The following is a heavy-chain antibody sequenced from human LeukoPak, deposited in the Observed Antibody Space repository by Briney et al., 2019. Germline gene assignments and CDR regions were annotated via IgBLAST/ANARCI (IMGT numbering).Heavy chain of an antibody. Sequence: PGGSLRLSCAASGFTFSSYWMHWVRQAPGKGLVWVSRINSDGSSTSYADSVKGRFTISRDNAKNTLYLQMNSLRAEDTAVYYCARSSSAAGTRVFDYWGQGTLVTVSS. V-gene: IGHV3-74*01. J-gene: IGHJ4*02. CDR1: GFTFSSYW. D-gene: IGHD6-13*01. CDR2: INSDGSST. CDR3: ARSSSAAGTRVFDY.